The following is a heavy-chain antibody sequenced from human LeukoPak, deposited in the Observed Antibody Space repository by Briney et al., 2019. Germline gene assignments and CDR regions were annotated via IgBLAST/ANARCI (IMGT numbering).Heavy chain of an antibody. CDR2: ISGSGGST. CDR3: AKGIVAAINSDYYYGMDV. J-gene: IGHJ6*02. CDR1: GFTFSSYA. Sequence: GGSLRLPCAASGFTFSSYAMSWVRQAPGKGLEWVSAISGSGGSTYHADSVKGRFTISRDNSKNTLYLQMNSLRAEDTAVYYCAKGIVAAINSDYYYGMDVWGQGTTVTVSS. D-gene: IGHD5-12*01. V-gene: IGHV3-23*01.